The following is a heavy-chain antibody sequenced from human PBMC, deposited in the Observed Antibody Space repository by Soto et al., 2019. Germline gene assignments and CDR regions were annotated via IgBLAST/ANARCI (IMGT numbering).Heavy chain of an antibody. CDR2: INPSGGST. CDR3: ARTYYYDSSGYAFDI. V-gene: IGHV1-46*01. Sequence: GASVKVSCKASGYTFTSYYMHWVRQAPGQGLEWMGIINPSGGSTSYAQKLQGRVTMTRDTSTSTVYMELSSLRSEDTAVYYCARTYYYDSSGYAFDIWGQGTMVTVSS. D-gene: IGHD3-22*01. J-gene: IGHJ3*02. CDR1: GYTFTSYY.